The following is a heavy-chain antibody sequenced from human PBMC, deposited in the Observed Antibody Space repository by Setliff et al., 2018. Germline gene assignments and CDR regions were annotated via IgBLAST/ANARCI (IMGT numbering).Heavy chain of an antibody. D-gene: IGHD3-3*01. V-gene: IGHV4-61*09. CDR1: GDSISSGSYY. J-gene: IGHJ5*02. CDR3: ARGGPTLTISRVLVVSSFDP. CDR2: FHTGGNT. Sequence: SETLSLTCTVSGDSISSGSYYWTWIRQPAGKGLEWIGHFHTGGNTNYNPSLKSRVTISVDTSKNQFSLKLSSVTAADTATYYCARGGPTLTISRVLVVSSFDPWGQGSRVTVSS.